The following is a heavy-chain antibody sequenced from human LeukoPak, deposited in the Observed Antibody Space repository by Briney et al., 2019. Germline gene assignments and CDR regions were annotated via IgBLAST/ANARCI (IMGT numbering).Heavy chain of an antibody. CDR2: FTTSRTFI. CDR3: ARDSPGDYIDV. J-gene: IGHJ6*03. V-gene: IGHV3-21*01. D-gene: IGHD3-10*01. CDR1: GFTFSYFS. Sequence: GGSLRLSCAASGFTFSYFSMNWVRQAPGKGLEWISSFTTSRTFIYYADSVKGRFTISRDNAKNSLYLQMNNLRVEDTAVYYCARDSPGDYIDVWGKGTTVTISS.